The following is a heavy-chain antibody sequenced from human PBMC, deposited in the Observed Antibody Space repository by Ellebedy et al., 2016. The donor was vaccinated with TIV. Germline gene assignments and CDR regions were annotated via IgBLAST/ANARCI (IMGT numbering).Heavy chain of an antibody. V-gene: IGHV1-69*13. J-gene: IGHJ5*02. Sequence: AASVKVSCKASGGTFSSYAISWVRQAPGQGLEWMGGIIPIFGTANYAQKFQGRVTITADESTSTAYMELSSLRSEDTAVYYCARGTAAAGFGRHNWFDPWGQGTLVTVSS. D-gene: IGHD6-13*01. CDR3: ARGTAAAGFGRHNWFDP. CDR1: GGTFSSYA. CDR2: IIPIFGTA.